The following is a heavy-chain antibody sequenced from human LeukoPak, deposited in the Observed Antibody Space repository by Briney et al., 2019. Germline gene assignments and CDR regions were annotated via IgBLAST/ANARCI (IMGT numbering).Heavy chain of an antibody. D-gene: IGHD2-21*01. J-gene: IGHJ4*02. V-gene: IGHV3-21*01. CDR1: GFTFSSYS. Sequence: AGGSLRLSCAASGFTFSSYSMNWARQAPGKGLEWVAAISTTSGNIYYADSVEGRFTISRDNAKNSLYLQMNSLRGEDTSVYYCAIYNYAIPLPFDLWGQGTLVTVSA. CDR2: ISTTSGNI. CDR3: AIYNYAIPLPFDL.